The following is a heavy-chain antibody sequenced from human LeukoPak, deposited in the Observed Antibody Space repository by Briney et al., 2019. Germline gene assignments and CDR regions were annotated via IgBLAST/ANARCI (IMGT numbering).Heavy chain of an antibody. D-gene: IGHD5-12*01. CDR2: IRSKAYGGTT. CDR3: TRQQIVATIYGY. V-gene: IGHV3-49*03. Sequence: SLTLSCTACGFTLGEYALSWLRQAPGKGLEGVGFIRSKAYGGTTEYAASVKGRFTISRDDSKSIAYLQMNSLKTEDTAVYYCTRQQIVATIYGYWGQGTLVTVSS. J-gene: IGHJ4*02. CDR1: GFTLGEYA.